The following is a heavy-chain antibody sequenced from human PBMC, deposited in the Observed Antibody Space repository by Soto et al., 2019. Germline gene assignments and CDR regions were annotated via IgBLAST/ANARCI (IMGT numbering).Heavy chain of an antibody. CDR3: ARDFYGGFSYGPGDN. CDR2: IKQDGSAK. D-gene: IGHD2-15*01. CDR1: GFTFWGDW. J-gene: IGHJ4*02. V-gene: IGHV3-7*01. Sequence: GGSLRLSCVASGFTFWGDWMSWVGQAPGKGLEWVANIKQDGSAKQYLDSVRGRFTISRDNSKNSVYLQMNSLRAEDTALYYCARDFYGGFSYGPGDNWGQGTLFTVSS.